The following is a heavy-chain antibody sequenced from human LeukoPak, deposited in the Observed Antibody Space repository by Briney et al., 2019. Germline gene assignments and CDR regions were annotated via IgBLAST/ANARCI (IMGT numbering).Heavy chain of an antibody. CDR1: GFTFSNFW. V-gene: IGHV3-7*03. CDR3: ATDSRSCRY. CDR2: IKQDGSEK. Sequence: PGGSLRLSCAASGFTFSNFWMTWVRQAPGKGLEWVANIKQDGSEKYYLDSVKGRFTISRDNAKNSLFLQMNSLRAEDTAMYYCATDSRSCRYWGQGTLVTVSS. J-gene: IGHJ4*02.